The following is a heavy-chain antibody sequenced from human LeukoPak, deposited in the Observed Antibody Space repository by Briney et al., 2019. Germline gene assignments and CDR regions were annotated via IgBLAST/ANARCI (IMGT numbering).Heavy chain of an antibody. CDR2: ISGGGGST. Sequence: GGSLRLSCAASGFIFSDYAMSWVRQAPGKGLEWVSAISGGGGSTYYADSVKGRFTISRDNSKNTLYLQVNSLRAEDTAVYYCAKALYYYVSSDSFDYWGQGTLVTVSS. CDR1: GFIFSDYA. CDR3: AKALYYYVSSDSFDY. J-gene: IGHJ4*02. V-gene: IGHV3-23*01. D-gene: IGHD3-22*01.